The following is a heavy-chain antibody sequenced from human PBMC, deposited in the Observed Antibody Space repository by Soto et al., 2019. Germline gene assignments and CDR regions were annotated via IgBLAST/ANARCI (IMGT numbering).Heavy chain of an antibody. V-gene: IGHV4-4*02. CDR1: GGSISSSNW. D-gene: IGHD6-13*01. CDR3: ARDPSRDSSSWYRSRRFDP. J-gene: IGHJ5*02. Sequence: QVQLQESGPGLVKPSGTLSLTCAVSGGSISSSNWWSWVRQPPGKGLEWIGEIYHSGSTNYNPSLKSRVTISVDKSKNQFSLKLSTVTAADTVVHYCARDPSRDSSSWYRSRRFDPWGQGTLVTVSS. CDR2: IYHSGST.